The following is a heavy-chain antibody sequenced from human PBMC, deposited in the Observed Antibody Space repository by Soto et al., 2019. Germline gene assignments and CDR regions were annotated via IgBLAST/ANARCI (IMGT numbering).Heavy chain of an antibody. CDR2: IYYSGST. CDR3: ARGGYSNTPRDYYYYGMDV. D-gene: IGHD4-4*01. Sequence: QVQLQESGPGLVKPSQTLSLTCTVSGGSISSGGYYWSWIRQHPGKGLEWIGYIYYSGSTYYNPSLKSRVTISVDTSKNQFSLKLSSVTAADTAVYYCARGGYSNTPRDYYYYGMDVWGQGTTVTVSS. CDR1: GGSISSGGYY. V-gene: IGHV4-31*03. J-gene: IGHJ6*02.